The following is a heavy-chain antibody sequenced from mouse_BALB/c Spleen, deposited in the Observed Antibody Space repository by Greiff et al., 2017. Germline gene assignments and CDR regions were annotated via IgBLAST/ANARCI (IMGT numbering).Heavy chain of an antibody. D-gene: IGHD2-4*01. V-gene: IGHV3-2*02. J-gene: IGHJ1*01. CDR1: GYSITSDYA. CDR2: ISYSGST. CDR3: ARWDYDGGAWYFDV. Sequence: EVKLMESGPGLVKPSQSLSLTCTVTGYSITSDYAWNWIRQFPGNKLEWMGYISYSGSTSYNPSLKSRISITRDTSKNQFFLQLNSVTTEDTATYYCARWDYDGGAWYFDVWGAGTTVTVSS.